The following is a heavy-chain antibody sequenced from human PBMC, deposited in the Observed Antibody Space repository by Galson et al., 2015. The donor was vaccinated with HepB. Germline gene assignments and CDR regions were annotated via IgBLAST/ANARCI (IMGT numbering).Heavy chain of an antibody. V-gene: IGHV5-51*01. J-gene: IGHJ5*02. CDR2: IYPGDSDT. D-gene: IGHD2-2*01. Sequence: QSGAEVKKPGESLKISCKGSGDNFSSYWIGWVRQLPGKGLEWMGIIYPGDSDTRYSPSFQGQVTISADKSISTAYLQWSSLKASDTAMYYCARQVVPAAIAWFDPWGQGTLVTVSS. CDR1: GDNFSSYW. CDR3: ARQVVPAAIAWFDP.